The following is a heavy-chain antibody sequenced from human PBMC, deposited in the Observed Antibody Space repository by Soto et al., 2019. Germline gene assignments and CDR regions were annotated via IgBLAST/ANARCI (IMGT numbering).Heavy chain of an antibody. CDR2: IYTSGST. V-gene: IGHV4-4*07. CDR3: ARRTSVNSSSWAH. Sequence: SETLSLTCTVSGGSISSYYWSWIRQPAGKGLEWIGRIYTSGSTNYNPSLKSRVTMSVDTSKNQFSLKLSSVTAADMAVYYCARRTSVNSSSWAHWGQGTLVTVSS. D-gene: IGHD6-13*01. CDR1: GGSISSYY. J-gene: IGHJ4*02.